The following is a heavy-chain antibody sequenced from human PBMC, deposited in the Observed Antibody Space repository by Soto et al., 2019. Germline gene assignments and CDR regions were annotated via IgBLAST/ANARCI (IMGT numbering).Heavy chain of an antibody. CDR1: GFTFTTYA. V-gene: IGHV3-23*01. J-gene: IGHJ4*02. CDR3: AKASSWYPIFDY. Sequence: EVQLLESGGGLVQPGGPRSLSCAPSGFTFTTYALPWARRAPGKGLEWASSLTANGGSTYYADSVKGRFTISRDNSRDTLYLQMSRLRAEDTAVYYCAKASSWYPIFDYWGQGTLVTVSS. CDR2: LTANGGST. D-gene: IGHD6-13*01.